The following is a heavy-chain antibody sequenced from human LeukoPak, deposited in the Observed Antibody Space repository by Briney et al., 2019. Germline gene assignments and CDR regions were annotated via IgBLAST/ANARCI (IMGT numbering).Heavy chain of an antibody. CDR3: GKGRESDCNCLDH. J-gene: IGHJ4*02. CDR1: GFTFSSYG. CDR2: IRHDSNNG. D-gene: IGHD2-21*02. V-gene: IGHV3-30*02. Sequence: PGGSLRLSCAASGFTFSSYGMHWVRQAPGKGLEWVAFIRHDSNNGYYVESVKGRFTISRDNSKNTLYLQMNSLRDEDTALYYCGKGRESDCNCLDHWGQGTLVTVSS.